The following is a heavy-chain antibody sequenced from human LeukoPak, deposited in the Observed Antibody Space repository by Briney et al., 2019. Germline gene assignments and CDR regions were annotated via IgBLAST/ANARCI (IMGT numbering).Heavy chain of an antibody. CDR1: GFTFSSYA. V-gene: IGHV3-23*01. CDR2: ISGSGGST. D-gene: IGHD4-17*01. Sequence: GGSLRLSCAVSGFTFSSYAMSWVRQAPGKGLEWVSAISGSGGSTYYADSVKGRFTISRDNSKNTLYLQMNSLRAEDTAVYYCAVSVTTAPGVDFDYWGQGTLVTVSS. J-gene: IGHJ4*02. CDR3: AVSVTTAPGVDFDY.